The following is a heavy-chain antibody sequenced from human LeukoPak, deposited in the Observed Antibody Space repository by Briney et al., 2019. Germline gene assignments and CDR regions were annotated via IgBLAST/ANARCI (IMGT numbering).Heavy chain of an antibody. Sequence: GGSLRLSCAASGFTFSSYGMHWVRQAPGKGLEWVAFIRYDGSNKYYADSVKGRFTISRDNSKNTLYLQMNSLRAEDTAVYYCAKDPRYYDSSGSYYFDYWGQGTLVTVSS. D-gene: IGHD3-22*01. CDR1: GFTFSSYG. J-gene: IGHJ4*02. CDR3: AKDPRYYDSSGSYYFDY. CDR2: IRYDGSNK. V-gene: IGHV3-30*02.